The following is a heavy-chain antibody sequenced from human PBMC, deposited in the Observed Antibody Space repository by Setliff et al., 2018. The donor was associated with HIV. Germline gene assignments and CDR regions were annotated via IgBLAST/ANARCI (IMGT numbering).Heavy chain of an antibody. CDR2: INPNSGGT. J-gene: IGHJ4*02. CDR3: VRGVSRDY. V-gene: IGHV1-2*06. CDR1: GYTFTNYD. Sequence: ASVKVSCKASGYTFTNYDINWVRQAAGQGLEWMGRINPNSGGTNYAQKFQGRVTITRDNAQNSLYLQMNSLRVEDTAVYYCVRGVSRDYWGQGTLVTVSS. D-gene: IGHD3-10*01.